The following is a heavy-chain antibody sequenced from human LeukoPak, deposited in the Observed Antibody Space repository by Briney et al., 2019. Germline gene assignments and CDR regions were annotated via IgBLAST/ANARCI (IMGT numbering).Heavy chain of an antibody. Sequence: SETLSLTCAVSGDSISGSYWWSWVRQPPGKGLEWIGEIYHSGSTNYNPSLKSRLTISVDMSKNQFSLKLNSVTAADTAVYYCAREGSAFDIWGQGTMVTVSS. CDR2: IYHSGST. CDR3: AREGSAFDI. J-gene: IGHJ3*02. CDR1: GDSISGSYW. V-gene: IGHV4-4*02.